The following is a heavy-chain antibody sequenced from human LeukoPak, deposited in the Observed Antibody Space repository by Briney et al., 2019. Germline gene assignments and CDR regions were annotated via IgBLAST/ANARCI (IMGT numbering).Heavy chain of an antibody. J-gene: IGHJ3*02. V-gene: IGHV1-69*05. CDR2: IIPIFGTA. CDR1: GGTFSSYA. D-gene: IGHD6-13*01. CDR3: ARVGYPDAFDI. Sequence: VASVKVSCKASGGTFSSYAISWVRQAPGQGLEWMGGIIPIFGTANYAQKFQGRVTITTDESTSTAYMELSSLRSEDTAVYYCARVGYPDAFDIWGQGTMVTVSS.